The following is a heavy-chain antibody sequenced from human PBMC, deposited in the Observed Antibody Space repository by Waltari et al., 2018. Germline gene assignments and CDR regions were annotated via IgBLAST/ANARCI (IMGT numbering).Heavy chain of an antibody. V-gene: IGHV4-34*01. CDR3: ARGSRRYYYMDV. Sequence: QVQLQQWGAGLLKPSETLSLTCAVYGGSFSGYYWSWIRQPPGKGLEWIGEINHSGSTNYNPSLTSRVTISVDTSKNQFSLKLNSGTAAETAVYYCARGSRRYYYMDVWGKGTTVTVSS. CDR1: GGSFSGYY. J-gene: IGHJ6*03. CDR2: INHSGST.